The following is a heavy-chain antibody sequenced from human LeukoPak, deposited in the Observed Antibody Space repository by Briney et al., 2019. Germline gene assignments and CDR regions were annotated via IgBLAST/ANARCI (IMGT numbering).Heavy chain of an antibody. CDR3: ARRFSSSWYIYYYYYYMDV. J-gene: IGHJ6*03. V-gene: IGHV3-48*01. Sequence: PGGSLRLSCAASGFTFSSYWMSWVRQAPGKGLEWVSYISSSSSTIYYADSVKGRFTISRDNAKNSLYLQMNSLRAEDTAVYYCARRFSSSWYIYYYYYYMDVWGKGTTVTVSS. D-gene: IGHD6-13*01. CDR2: ISSSSSTI. CDR1: GFTFSSYW.